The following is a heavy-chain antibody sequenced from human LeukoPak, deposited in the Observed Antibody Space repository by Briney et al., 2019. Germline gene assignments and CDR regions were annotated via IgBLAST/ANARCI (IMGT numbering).Heavy chain of an antibody. D-gene: IGHD6-6*01. CDR1: GYTFTGYY. CDR2: INPNSGGT. Sequence: ASVKVSCKASGYTFTGYYMHWVRQAPGQGLEWMGWINPNSGGTNYAQKFQGRVTMTRDTSISTGYMELSRLRSDDTALYYCAKGIAARPRLYYYYMDVWGKGTTVTVSS. CDR3: AKGIAARPRLYYYYMDV. V-gene: IGHV1-2*02. J-gene: IGHJ6*03.